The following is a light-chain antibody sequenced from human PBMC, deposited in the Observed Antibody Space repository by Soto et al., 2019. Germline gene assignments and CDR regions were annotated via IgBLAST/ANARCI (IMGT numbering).Light chain of an antibody. CDR1: QNISNY. V-gene: IGKV3-11*01. CDR3: QQRSNWPRT. J-gene: IGKJ1*01. CDR2: DVS. Sequence: IVLTQSPATLSLSPGKRATLSCRASQNISNYLICQQQTPGQAPSLLIYDVSNSATGIPARFSGSGSGTDYTRTFSSLELDDFAVYYGQQRSNWPRTFGQGAKVEIK.